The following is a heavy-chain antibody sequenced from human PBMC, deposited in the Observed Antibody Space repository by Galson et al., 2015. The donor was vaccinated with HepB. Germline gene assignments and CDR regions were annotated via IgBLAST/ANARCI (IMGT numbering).Heavy chain of an antibody. V-gene: IGHV1-46*03. CDR2: INPSGGST. Sequence: SVTVSCKASGYTFTSYYMHWVRQAPGQGLEWMGIINPSGGSTSYAQKFQGRVTMTRDTSTSTVYMELSSLRSEDTAVYYCARDIKYIVATTIGRFDPWGQGTLVTVSS. CDR3: ARDIKYIVATTIGRFDP. J-gene: IGHJ5*02. CDR1: GYTFTSYY. D-gene: IGHD5-12*01.